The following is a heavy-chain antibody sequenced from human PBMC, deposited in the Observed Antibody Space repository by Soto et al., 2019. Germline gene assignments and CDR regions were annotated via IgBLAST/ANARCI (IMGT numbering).Heavy chain of an antibody. CDR2: ISYDGSNK. CDR3: AKEQYYYESSGYYFFDD. V-gene: IGHV3-30*18. D-gene: IGHD3-22*01. Sequence: QVQLVESGGGVVQPGRSLRLSCAASGFTFSSYGMHWVRQAPGTGLEWVAGISYDGSNKYYADSVKGRFTISRDNSKHALYLQMNSLRAEDTALYYCAKEQYYYESSGYYFFDDWGQGTLVTVSS. CDR1: GFTFSSYG. J-gene: IGHJ4*02.